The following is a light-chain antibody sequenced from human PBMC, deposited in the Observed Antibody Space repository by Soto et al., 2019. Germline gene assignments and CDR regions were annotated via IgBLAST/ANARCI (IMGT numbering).Light chain of an antibody. V-gene: IGKV4-1*01. CDR2: WAS. CDR3: QQYYSTLWT. CDR1: QSVLYSSNNENY. J-gene: IGKJ1*01. Sequence: DIVMTQSPDSLAVSLGERATINCKSSQSVLYSSNNENYLAWYQQKPGQPPKLLISWASTRESGVPDRFSGSGSGTDFTLTISSLQAEDVAVYYCQQYYSTLWTFGQGTKVEIK.